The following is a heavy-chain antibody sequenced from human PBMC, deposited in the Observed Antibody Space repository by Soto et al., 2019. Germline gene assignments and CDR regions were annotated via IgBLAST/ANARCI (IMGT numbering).Heavy chain of an antibody. CDR3: AREYSSGWSKD. V-gene: IGHV1-18*01. D-gene: IGHD6-19*01. J-gene: IGHJ4*02. CDR2: ISAHNHNT. Sequence: QVHLVQSGAEVKKPGASVKVSCKGSGYTFTSYGISWVRQAPGQGLEWMGWISAHNHNTNYAQKLQGRVTVTTDTSTSTAYMELRSLRSDDTAVYYCAREYSSGWSKDWGQGTLVTVSS. CDR1: GYTFTSYG.